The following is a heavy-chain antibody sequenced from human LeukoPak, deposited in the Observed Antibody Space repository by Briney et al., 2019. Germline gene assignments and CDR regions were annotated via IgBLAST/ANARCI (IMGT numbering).Heavy chain of an antibody. V-gene: IGHV1-2*02. J-gene: IGHJ4*02. D-gene: IGHD3-22*01. CDR3: ARSRDYYDSTRPGFY. CDR2: INPNSGGT. CDR1: GYTFTGYY. Sequence: ASVKVSCKASGYTFTGYYMHWVRQAPGQGLEWMGWINPNSGGTNYAQKFQGRVTMTRDTSISTAYMELSRLRSDDTAVYYCARSRDYYDSTRPGFYWGQGTLVTVSS.